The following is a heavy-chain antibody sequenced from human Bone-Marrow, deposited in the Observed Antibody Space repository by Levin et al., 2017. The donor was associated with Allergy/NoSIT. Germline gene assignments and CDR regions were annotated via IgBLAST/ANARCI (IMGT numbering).Heavy chain of an antibody. CDR2: IYHSGST. V-gene: IGHV4-38-2*01. D-gene: IGHD6-6*01. CDR3: AKPISSIAARGTIAFDY. Sequence: SQTLSLICAVSGYSISSGYYWGWIRQPPGKGLEWIGSIYHSGSTYYNPSLKSRVTISVDTSKNQFSLKLSSVTAADTAVYYCAKPISSIAARGTIAFDYWGQGTLVTVSS. CDR1: GYSISSGYY. J-gene: IGHJ4*02.